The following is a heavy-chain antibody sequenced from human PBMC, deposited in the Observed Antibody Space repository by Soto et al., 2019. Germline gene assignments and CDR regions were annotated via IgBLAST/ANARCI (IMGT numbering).Heavy chain of an antibody. V-gene: IGHV1-3*01. D-gene: IGHD3-22*01. Sequence: ASVKVSCKASGYTFTSYGIHWVRQAPGQRLEWTGWINAGNGNTKYSEKFQGRVTITRDTSASTAYLELSSLRPEDTAVYYCARDPNDSSAYYHHYYYGMDVWGQGTTVTVSS. CDR3: ARDPNDSSAYYHHYYYGMDV. J-gene: IGHJ6*02. CDR2: INAGNGNT. CDR1: GYTFTSYG.